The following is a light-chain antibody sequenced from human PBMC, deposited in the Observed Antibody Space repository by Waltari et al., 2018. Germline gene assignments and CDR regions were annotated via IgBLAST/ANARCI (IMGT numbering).Light chain of an antibody. V-gene: IGLV2-18*02. CDR3: SSYTSSSTWV. CDR2: EVS. Sequence: QSALTQPPSVSGSPGQSVTISCPGTSSDVGSYNRVSWYQQPPDTAPKLIIYEVSDRPAGVPVGFSGSKSANTAFLAISGLQAEDEADYFCSSYTSSSTWVFGTGTKVTVL. CDR1: SSDVGSYNR. J-gene: IGLJ1*01.